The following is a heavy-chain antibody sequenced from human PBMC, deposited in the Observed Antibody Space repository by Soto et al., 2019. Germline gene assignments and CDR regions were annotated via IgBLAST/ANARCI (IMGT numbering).Heavy chain of an antibody. J-gene: IGHJ5*02. CDR3: AADTTDP. Sequence: ASVKVYCKASGFSFSIYTIGWLRQAPGQGLEWMGRIIPILGIATYAQKFQGRATLTAEKSTSTAYMELSSLRSEDTAVYYCAADTTDPWGQGTLVTVSS. CDR1: GFSFSIYT. CDR2: IIPILGIA. D-gene: IGHD1-1*01. V-gene: IGHV1-69*02.